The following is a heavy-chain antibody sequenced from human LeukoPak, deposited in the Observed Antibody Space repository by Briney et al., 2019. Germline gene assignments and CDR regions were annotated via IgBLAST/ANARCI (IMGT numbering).Heavy chain of an antibody. D-gene: IGHD6-13*01. V-gene: IGHV3-9*01. CDR1: GLPFVVYA. CDR3: AKDSIAAAEDAFDI. CDR2: ISWNSGSI. J-gene: IGHJ3*02. Sequence: PGGSWGPSLEAPGLPFVVYAMHWVRQVPGKGLGWASGISWNSGSIGYADSVKGRFTISRDNAKNSLYLQMNSLRAEDTALYYCAKDSIAAAEDAFDIWGQGTMVTVSS.